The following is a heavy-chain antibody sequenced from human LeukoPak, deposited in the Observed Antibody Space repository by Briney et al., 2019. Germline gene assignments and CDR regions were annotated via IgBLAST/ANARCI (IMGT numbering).Heavy chain of an antibody. V-gene: IGHV3-23*01. J-gene: IGHJ4*02. CDR2: ISGSGGST. CDR3: AKAPSYYYDSSGYYGLFDY. Sequence: GGPLRLSCAASGFTFSSYAMSWVRQAPGKGLEWVSAISGSGGSTYYADSVKARFTTSRDNHKNTLYLQMNSLRAEDTAVYYCAKAPSYYYDSSGYYGLFDYWGQGTLVTVSS. D-gene: IGHD3-22*01. CDR1: GFTFSSYA.